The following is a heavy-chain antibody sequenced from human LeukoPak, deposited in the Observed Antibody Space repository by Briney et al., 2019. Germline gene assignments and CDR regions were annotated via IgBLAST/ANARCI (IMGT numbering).Heavy chain of an antibody. CDR1: GGSLSSYY. CDR3: ARVAAPGTYKTVFDY. V-gene: IGHV4-59*01. CDR2: IYYSGST. J-gene: IGHJ4*02. D-gene: IGHD6-13*01. Sequence: SETLSLTCTVSGGSLSSYYWSWIRQPPGKGLEWIGYIYYSGSTNHNPSLKGRVTISIDTSKNQFSLKVSSVTAADTAVYYCARVAAPGTYKTVFDYWGQGTLVTVSS.